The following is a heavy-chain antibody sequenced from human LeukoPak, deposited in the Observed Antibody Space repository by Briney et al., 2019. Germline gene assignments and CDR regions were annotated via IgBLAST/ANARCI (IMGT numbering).Heavy chain of an antibody. Sequence: ASVKVSCKASGYTFTSYGISWVRQAPGQGLEWMGWISAYNGNTNYAQKLQGRVTMTTDTSTSTAYMELRSLRSDDTAVYYCARGYDDLNPAWYYYYYGMDVWGQGTTVTVPS. J-gene: IGHJ6*02. V-gene: IGHV1-18*01. D-gene: IGHD3-22*01. CDR1: GYTFTSYG. CDR2: ISAYNGNT. CDR3: ARGYDDLNPAWYYYYYGMDV.